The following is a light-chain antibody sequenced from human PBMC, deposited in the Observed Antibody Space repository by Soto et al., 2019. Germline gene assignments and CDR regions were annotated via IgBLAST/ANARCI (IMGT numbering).Light chain of an antibody. J-gene: IGKJ1*01. CDR3: QQRSNEGPT. Sequence: EIVLTQSPATLSLSPGERATLSCRASQSVSSYLAWYQQKPGQAPRLLIYDASNRATGIPARFSGSGSGTDFTLTISSLEPEDFAVYYCQQRSNEGPTFGQGTKVDIK. CDR2: DAS. CDR1: QSVSSY. V-gene: IGKV3-11*01.